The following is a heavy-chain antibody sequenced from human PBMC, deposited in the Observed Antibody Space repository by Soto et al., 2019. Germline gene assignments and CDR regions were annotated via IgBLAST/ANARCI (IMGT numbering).Heavy chain of an antibody. D-gene: IGHD3-10*01. Sequence: EVQLLESGGGLVQPGGSLRLSCAASGFTFNNYAMTWVRQAPGKGLEWVSAISGGGDTTSYADSVKGRFTVSRDGSKITRYLQMSSLRAEYTALYYCAKGRGGSGSLTPRVDFWGQGTLVTVSS. CDR3: AKGRGGSGSLTPRVDF. CDR1: GFTFNNYA. J-gene: IGHJ4*02. V-gene: IGHV3-23*01. CDR2: ISGGGDTT.